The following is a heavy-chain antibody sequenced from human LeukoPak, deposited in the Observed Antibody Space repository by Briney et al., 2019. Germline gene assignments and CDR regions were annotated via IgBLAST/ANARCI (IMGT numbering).Heavy chain of an antibody. CDR3: ARGRTAAAGNWFDP. J-gene: IGHJ5*02. Sequence: PSETLSLTCAVYGGSFSGYYWSWIRQPLGKGLEWIGEINHSGSTNYNPSLKSRVTISVDTSKNQFSLKLSSVTAADTAVYYCARGRTAAAGNWFDPWGQGTLVTVSS. D-gene: IGHD6-13*01. CDR2: INHSGST. CDR1: GGSFSGYY. V-gene: IGHV4-34*01.